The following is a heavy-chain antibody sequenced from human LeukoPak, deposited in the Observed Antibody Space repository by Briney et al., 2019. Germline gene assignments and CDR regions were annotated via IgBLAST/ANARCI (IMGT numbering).Heavy chain of an antibody. V-gene: IGHV1-69*13. CDR3: ARGYYDILTGRYNWFGP. Sequence: SVTVSCKASGGTFSSYAISWVRQAPGQGLEWMGGIIPIFGTANYAQKFQGRVTITADESTSTAYMELSSLRSEDTAVYYCARGYYDILTGRYNWFGPWGQGTLVTVSS. D-gene: IGHD3-9*01. J-gene: IGHJ5*02. CDR1: GGTFSSYA. CDR2: IIPIFGTA.